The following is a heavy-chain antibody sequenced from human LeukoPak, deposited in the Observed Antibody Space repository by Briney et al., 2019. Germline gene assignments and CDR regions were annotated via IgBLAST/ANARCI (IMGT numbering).Heavy chain of an antibody. CDR3: ASSIMITFGGVSLLDY. D-gene: IGHD3-16*01. J-gene: IGHJ4*02. V-gene: IGHV3-66*01. CDR2: IYSGGST. Sequence: GGSLRLSCAASGFTVSSNYMSWVRQAPGKGLEWVSVIYSGGSTYYADSVKGRFTISRDDSKNTLYLQMNSLRAEDTAVYYCASSIMITFGGVSLLDYWGQGTLVTVSS. CDR1: GFTVSSNY.